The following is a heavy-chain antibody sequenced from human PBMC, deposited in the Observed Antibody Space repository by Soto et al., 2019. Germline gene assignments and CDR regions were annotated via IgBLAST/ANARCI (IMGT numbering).Heavy chain of an antibody. CDR2: ISSNGEMT. J-gene: IGHJ4*02. CDR1: GFIFRSYA. V-gene: IGHV3-64D*08. D-gene: IGHD3-22*01. Sequence: PGGSLRLSCSASGFIFRSYAMHWVRQAPGTGLEYLSSISSNGEMTYYADSVKGRFTISRDNSKNFVYLQMSSLRVEDAAVYYCVKDTNYYDSSGYDRTFDYWGQGA. CDR3: VKDTNYYDSSGYDRTFDY.